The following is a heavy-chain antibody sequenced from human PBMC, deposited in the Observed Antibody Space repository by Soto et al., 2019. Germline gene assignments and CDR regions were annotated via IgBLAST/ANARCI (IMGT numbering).Heavy chain of an antibody. Sequence: QLQVQESGPGLVKPSETLSLTCTVSGGSTSNSDYHWGWIRQPPGKGLEWIGHIYYTGITDYNPSLKSRVTLSADTSKNQFSLTLNSVTAADTAVYSCATMKGGDRRWFGPWGQGTRVTVSS. CDR1: GGSTSNSDYH. D-gene: IGHD3-16*01. CDR2: IYYTGIT. V-gene: IGHV4-39*01. CDR3: ATMKGGDRRWFGP. J-gene: IGHJ5*02.